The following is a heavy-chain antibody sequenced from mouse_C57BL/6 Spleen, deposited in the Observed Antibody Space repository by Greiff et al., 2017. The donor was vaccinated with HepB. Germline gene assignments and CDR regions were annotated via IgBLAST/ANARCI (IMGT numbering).Heavy chain of an antibody. CDR1: GFTFSGYG. CDR2: ISSGGSYT. V-gene: IGHV5-6*02. CDR3: ARRRGDYYAMDY. J-gene: IGHJ4*01. Sequence: DVMLVESGGDLVKPGGSLKLSCAASGFTFSGYGMSWVRQTPDKRLEWVATISSGGSYTYYPDSVKGRFTISRDNAKNTLYLQMSSLKSEDTAMYYCARRRGDYYAMDYWGQGTSVTVSS.